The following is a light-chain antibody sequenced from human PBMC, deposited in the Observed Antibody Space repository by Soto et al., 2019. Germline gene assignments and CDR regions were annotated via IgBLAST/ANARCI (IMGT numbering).Light chain of an antibody. J-gene: IGKJ1*01. CDR1: QSISSW. CDR2: DAS. Sequence: DIQMTQSPSTLSASVGDRVTITCRASQSISSWLAWYQQKPGKAPKLLIYDASTLESGVPSRFSGSGSGTEFFPTISSLQPYDFSTYYCHQYNSYYPGKTFGQGTKVEIK. CDR3: HQYNSYYPGKT. V-gene: IGKV1-5*01.